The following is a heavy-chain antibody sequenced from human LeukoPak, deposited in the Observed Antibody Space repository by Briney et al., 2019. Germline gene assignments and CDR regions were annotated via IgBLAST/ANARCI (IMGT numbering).Heavy chain of an antibody. CDR1: GFTFSDYG. J-gene: IGHJ3*02. V-gene: IGHV3-23*01. D-gene: IGHD4-17*01. CDR3: ARDPNGDYIGTFDM. CDR2: ISGSGGST. Sequence: GKSLRLSCATSGFTFSDYGMSWVRQAPGKGLEWVSSISGSGGSTQYADSVQGRFAISRDNSNNTLYLQMNSLRVEDTAMYFCARDPNGDYIGTFDMWGRGTMVSVSS.